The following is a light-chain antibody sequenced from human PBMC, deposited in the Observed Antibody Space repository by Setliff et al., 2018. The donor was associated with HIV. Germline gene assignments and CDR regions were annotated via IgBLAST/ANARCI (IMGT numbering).Light chain of an antibody. J-gene: IGLJ1*01. V-gene: IGLV2-14*01. CDR3: SSYTSSSTYV. CDR1: SSDVGGYNY. Sequence: QSALAQPASVSGSPGQSITISCTGTSSDVGGYNYVSWYQQHPGKAPKLMIYEVSNRPSGVSNRFSGSKSGNTASLTISGLQAEDEADYSCSSYTSSSTYVFGT. CDR2: EVS.